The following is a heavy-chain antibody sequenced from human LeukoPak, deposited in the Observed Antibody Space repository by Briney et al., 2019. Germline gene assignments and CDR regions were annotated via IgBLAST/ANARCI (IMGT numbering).Heavy chain of an antibody. J-gene: IGHJ4*02. CDR3: AGLNGERGFDF. V-gene: IGHV1-2*02. Sequence: ASVKVSCKASGYTFTGFYMHWVRQAPGQGLEWMGWINPSSGGTIYPQSFQGRVTMTRDTSISTAYMELSRLRSDDTAVYYCAGLNGERGFDFWGQGTLVTVSS. D-gene: IGHD1-1*01. CDR2: INPSSGGT. CDR1: GYTFTGFY.